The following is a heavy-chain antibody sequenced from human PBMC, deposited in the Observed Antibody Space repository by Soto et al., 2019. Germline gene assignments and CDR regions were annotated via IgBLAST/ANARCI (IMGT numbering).Heavy chain of an antibody. J-gene: IGHJ6*02. CDR1: GGTFGSYA. D-gene: IGHD2-2*01. CDR3: ARPQGSSTSLEIYYYYYYGMDV. Sequence: QVQLVQSGAEVKKPGSSVKVSCKASGGTFGSYAISWVRPAPGQVLEWMGGIIPIPGTANYAQKFQGRVTIAAEESTSTAYRELSSLRSEDTAVYYCARPQGSSTSLEIYYYYYYGMDVWGQGTTVTVSS. V-gene: IGHV1-69*01. CDR2: IIPIPGTA.